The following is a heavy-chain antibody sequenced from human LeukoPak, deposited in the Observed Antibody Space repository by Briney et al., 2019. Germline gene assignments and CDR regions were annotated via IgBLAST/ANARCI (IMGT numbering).Heavy chain of an antibody. CDR3: ARDSGYDYPWFDY. J-gene: IGHJ4*02. D-gene: IGHD5-12*01. CDR1: GGTLSSGAFC. Sequence: PSETLSLTCTVSGGTLSSGAFCWSWIRQHPGKGLEWIMYIYYSGSTYYNPSLKSRVTISVATSKNQFSLRLSSVTASDTAVYFCARDSGYDYPWFDYWGEGALVTASS. CDR2: IYYSGST. V-gene: IGHV4-31*03.